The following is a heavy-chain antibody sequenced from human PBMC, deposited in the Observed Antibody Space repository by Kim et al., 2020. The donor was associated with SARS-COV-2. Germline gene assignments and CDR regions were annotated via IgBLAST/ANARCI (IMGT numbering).Heavy chain of an antibody. Sequence: GGSLRLSCAASGFTFSSYSMNWVRQAPGKGLEWVSSISSSSSYTYYADSVKGRLTISRDNAKNSLYLQMNSLRAEDTAVYYCARDGHPKPRRRYFDLWGRGTLVTVSS. J-gene: IGHJ2*01. D-gene: IGHD1-1*01. CDR1: GFTFSSYS. CDR3: ARDGHPKPRRRYFDL. V-gene: IGHV3-21*01. CDR2: ISSSSSYT.